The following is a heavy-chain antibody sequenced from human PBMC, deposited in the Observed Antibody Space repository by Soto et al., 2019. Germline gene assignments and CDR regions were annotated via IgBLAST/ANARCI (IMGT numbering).Heavy chain of an antibody. V-gene: IGHV3-74*01. D-gene: IGHD3-16*02. CDR1: GFTFSSYW. J-gene: IGHJ6*02. Sequence: GGSLRLSCAASGFTFSSYWMHWVRQAPGKGLVWVSRINSDGSSTSYADSVKGRFTISRDNAKNTLYLQMNSLRAEDTAVYYCARDIFYDYVWGSYRYGQPLYYYYGMDVWGQGTTVTVSS. CDR3: ARDIFYDYVWGSYRYGQPLYYYYGMDV. CDR2: INSDGSST.